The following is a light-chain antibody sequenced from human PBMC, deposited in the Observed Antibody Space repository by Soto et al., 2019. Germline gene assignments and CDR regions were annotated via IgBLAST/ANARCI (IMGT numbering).Light chain of an antibody. J-gene: IGLJ1*01. V-gene: IGLV2-14*03. Sequence: QSVLTQPASVSGSPGQSITISCTGTSGDIGGYNYVSWYQLHPGEAPKLIIYDVSNRPSGVSNRFSGPKSGNTASLTISGLRAEDEADYYCSSYTSSSTPFVFGTGTKLTVL. CDR1: SGDIGGYNY. CDR3: SSYTSSSTPFV. CDR2: DVS.